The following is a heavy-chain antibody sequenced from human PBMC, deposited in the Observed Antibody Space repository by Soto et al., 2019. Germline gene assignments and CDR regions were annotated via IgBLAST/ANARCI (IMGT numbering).Heavy chain of an antibody. CDR2: INHTGGT. V-gene: IGHV4-34*02. CDR3: ATRITVFGLLIPPFDP. Sequence: QVHLQQWGAGLLKPSETLSLTCAVYGGSVNGYYWNWIRQPPGKGLEWIGEINHTGGTHYNPSLKGRVTMSVDTSKNQFSLRLSSVTAADTAIYYCATRITVFGLLIPPFDPWGQGTQATVSS. J-gene: IGHJ5*02. D-gene: IGHD3-3*01. CDR1: GGSVNGYY.